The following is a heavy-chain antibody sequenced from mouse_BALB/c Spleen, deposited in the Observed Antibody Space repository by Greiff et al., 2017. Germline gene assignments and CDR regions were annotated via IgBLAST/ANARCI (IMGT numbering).Heavy chain of an antibody. Sequence: VQLKESGPELVKPGASVKISCKASGYTFTDYNMHWVKQSHGKSLEWIGYIYPYNGGTGYNQKFKSKATLTVDNSSSTAYMELRSLTSEDSAVYYCARRGDGNYFAYWGQGTLVTVSA. V-gene: IGHV1S29*02. CDR1: GYTFTDYN. D-gene: IGHD2-1*01. CDR3: ARRGDGNYFAY. CDR2: IYPYNGGT. J-gene: IGHJ3*01.